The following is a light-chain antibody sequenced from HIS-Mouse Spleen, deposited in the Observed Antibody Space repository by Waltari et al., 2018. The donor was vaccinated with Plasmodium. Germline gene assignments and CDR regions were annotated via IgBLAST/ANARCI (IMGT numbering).Light chain of an antibody. V-gene: IGLV2-23*01. CDR3: CSYAGSSTYV. J-gene: IGLJ1*01. CDR1: RSDVGSYNL. CDR2: EGS. Sequence: QSALTQPASVSGSPGQSITISCTGTRSDVGSYNLVSWYQQHPGKAPKLMIYEGSKRPSGVSNRFSGSKSGNTASLTISGLQAEDEADYYCCSYAGSSTYVFGTGTKVTVI.